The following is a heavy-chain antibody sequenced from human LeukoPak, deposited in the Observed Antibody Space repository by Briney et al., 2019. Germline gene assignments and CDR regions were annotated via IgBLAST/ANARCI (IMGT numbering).Heavy chain of an antibody. CDR3: ARPECSGGSCYYDY. J-gene: IGHJ4*02. D-gene: IGHD2-15*01. Sequence: GGSLRLSCAASGFTFSDYYMSWIRQAPGKGLEWVSYISSSGSTIYYADSVKGRFTISRVNAKNSLYLQMNSLRAEDTAVYYCARPECSGGSCYYDYWGQGTLVTVSS. CDR2: ISSSGSTI. V-gene: IGHV3-11*01. CDR1: GFTFSDYY.